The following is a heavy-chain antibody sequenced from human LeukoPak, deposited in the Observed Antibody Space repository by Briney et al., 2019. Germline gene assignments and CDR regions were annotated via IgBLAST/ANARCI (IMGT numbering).Heavy chain of an antibody. Sequence: PGRSLRLSCAASGFTFSSYGMHWVRQAPGKGLEWVAVIWYEGSNKYYADSVKGRFTISRDNSKNTLYLQMNSLRAEDTAVYYCAREAPLYYYDSSGYYPLDYWGQGTLVTVSS. J-gene: IGHJ4*02. D-gene: IGHD3-22*01. V-gene: IGHV3-33*01. CDR3: AREAPLYYYDSSGYYPLDY. CDR2: IWYEGSNK. CDR1: GFTFSSYG.